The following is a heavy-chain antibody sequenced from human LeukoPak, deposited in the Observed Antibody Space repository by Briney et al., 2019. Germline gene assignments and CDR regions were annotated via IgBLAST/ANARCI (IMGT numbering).Heavy chain of an antibody. CDR2: ISAYNGNT. D-gene: IGHD1-26*01. J-gene: IGHJ4*02. CDR1: GYTFTSYG. V-gene: IGHV1-18*01. CDR3: ARESLVGATSVDFDY. Sequence: ASVKVSCKASGYTFTSYGISWVRQAPGQGLEWTGWISAYNGNTNYPQKLQGRVTMTTDTSTSTAYMELRSLRSDDTAVYYCARESLVGATSVDFDYWGQGTLVTVSS.